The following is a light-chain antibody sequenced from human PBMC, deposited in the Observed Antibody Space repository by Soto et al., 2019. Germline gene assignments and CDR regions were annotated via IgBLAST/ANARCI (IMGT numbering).Light chain of an antibody. Sequence: EIVLTQSPGTLSLSPGERATLYCRASQSVSSTSLAWYQQKPGQAPRLLIYGASSRATGIPDRFSGSGSGKDFTLTISRLEPEDFAVYYCQQYGSLPRTFGQGTPVEIK. CDR3: QQYGSLPRT. J-gene: IGKJ1*01. CDR1: QSVSSTS. V-gene: IGKV3-20*01. CDR2: GAS.